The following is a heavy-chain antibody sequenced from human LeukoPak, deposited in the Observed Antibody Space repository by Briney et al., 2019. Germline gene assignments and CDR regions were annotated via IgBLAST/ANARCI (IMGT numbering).Heavy chain of an antibody. CDR2: IRPSGDNT. V-gene: IGHV3-23*01. CDR1: GFTFSSYD. Sequence: GGSLRLSCAASGFTFSSYDMTWVRQAPGRGLEWVSSIRPSGDNTYYGDSVKGRFTISRDNSKNTVYLQMNNMRVDDTAVYYRARVAGWHWFDPWGQGTLVTVSS. CDR3: ARVAGWHWFDP. J-gene: IGHJ5*02. D-gene: IGHD6-19*01.